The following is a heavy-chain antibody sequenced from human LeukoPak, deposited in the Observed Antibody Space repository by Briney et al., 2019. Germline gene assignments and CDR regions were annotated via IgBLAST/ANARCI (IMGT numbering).Heavy chain of an antibody. CDR3: AKHGGGGESYPRVFDY. V-gene: IGHV4-59*08. D-gene: IGHD1-26*01. CDR1: GGSISPYY. J-gene: IGHJ4*02. Sequence: SETLSLTCTASGGSISPYYWSWIRQPPGKGLEWIGYIYYSGSTNYNPSLKSRVIISVDTSKNQFSLKLNSVTAADTAMYYCAKHGGGGESYPRVFDYWGRGNLVTVSS. CDR2: IYYSGST.